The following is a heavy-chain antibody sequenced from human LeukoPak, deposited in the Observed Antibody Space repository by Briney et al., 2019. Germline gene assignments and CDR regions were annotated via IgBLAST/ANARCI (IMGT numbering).Heavy chain of an antibody. J-gene: IGHJ4*02. D-gene: IGHD6-19*01. Sequence: GGSLRLSCAASGFTFGTFWMRWVRQAPGKGVEGGANIKYDGSEKYYVDSGKGRFTLSRDNAKNSLYLQLKSLRGEATAVYYCAAQGSVWYMALNNWGQGTLVTVSS. CDR3: AAQGSVWYMALNN. CDR2: IKYDGSEK. CDR1: GFTFGTFW. V-gene: IGHV3-7*01.